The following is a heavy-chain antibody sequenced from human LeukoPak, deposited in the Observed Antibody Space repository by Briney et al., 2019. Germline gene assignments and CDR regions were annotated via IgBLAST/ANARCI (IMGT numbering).Heavy chain of an antibody. D-gene: IGHD3-9*01. CDR1: GGSISSSSYY. V-gene: IGHV4-39*07. J-gene: IGHJ5*02. CDR3: ANYYDILTGYRSFDP. Sequence: SETLSLTCTVSGGSISSSSYYWGWIRQPPGKGLEWIGSIYYSGSTYYNPSLKSRVTISVDTSKNQFSLKLSSVTAADTAVYYCANYYDILTGYRSFDPWGQGTLVTVSS. CDR2: IYYSGST.